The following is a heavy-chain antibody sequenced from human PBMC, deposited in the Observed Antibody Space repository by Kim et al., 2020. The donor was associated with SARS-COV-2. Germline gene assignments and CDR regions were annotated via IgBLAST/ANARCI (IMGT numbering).Heavy chain of an antibody. CDR3: ARFSSIAARFPNWYFDL. Sequence: GGSLRLSCAASGFTFSSYSMNWVRQAPGKGLEWVSSISSSSSYIYYADSVKGRFTISRDNAKNSLYLQMNSLRAEDTAVYYCARFSSIAARFPNWYFDLWGRGTLVSVSS. D-gene: IGHD6-6*01. V-gene: IGHV3-21*01. J-gene: IGHJ2*01. CDR1: GFTFSSYS. CDR2: ISSSSSYI.